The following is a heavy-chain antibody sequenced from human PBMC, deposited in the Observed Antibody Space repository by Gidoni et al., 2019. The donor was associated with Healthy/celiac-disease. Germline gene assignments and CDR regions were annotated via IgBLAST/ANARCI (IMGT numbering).Heavy chain of an antibody. V-gene: IGHV3-30*18. CDR1: GFTFSSYG. J-gene: IGHJ6*03. CDR2: ISYDGSNK. Sequence: QVQLVESGGGVVQPGRSLRLSCAASGFTFSSYGMHWVRQAPGKGLEWVAVISYDGSNKYYADSVKGRFTISRDNSKNTLYLQMNSLRAEDTAVYYCAKDGVPAASDYYYYMDVWGKGTTVTVSS. D-gene: IGHD2-2*01. CDR3: AKDGVPAASDYYYYMDV.